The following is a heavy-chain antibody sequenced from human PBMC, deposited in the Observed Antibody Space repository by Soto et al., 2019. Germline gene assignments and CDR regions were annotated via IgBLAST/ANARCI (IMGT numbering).Heavy chain of an antibody. D-gene: IGHD3-22*01. CDR3: ASSGDSDYYDSSGYPTGNWYFDL. CDR1: GGSISSGDYY. CDR2: IYYSGST. V-gene: IGHV4-30-4*01. J-gene: IGHJ2*01. Sequence: SETLSLTCTVSGGSISSGDYYWSWIRQPPGKGLEWIGYIYYSGSTYYNPSLKSRVTISVDTSKNQFSLKLSSVTAADTAAYYCASSGDSDYYDSSGYPTGNWYFDLWGRGTLVTVSS.